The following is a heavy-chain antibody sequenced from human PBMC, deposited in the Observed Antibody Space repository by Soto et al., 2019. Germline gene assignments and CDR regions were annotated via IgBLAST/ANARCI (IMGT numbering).Heavy chain of an antibody. V-gene: IGHV3-23*01. CDR1: GFTFSSYA. J-gene: IGHJ6*03. CDR2: ISGSGGST. D-gene: IGHD1-20*01. Sequence: GGSLRLSCAASGFTFSSYAMSWVRQAPGKGLVWVSAISGSGGSTYYADSVKGRFTISRDNAKNSLYLQMNSLRAEDTAVYYCARIRITGNLYYYYYMDVWGKGTTVTVSS. CDR3: ARIRITGNLYYYYYMDV.